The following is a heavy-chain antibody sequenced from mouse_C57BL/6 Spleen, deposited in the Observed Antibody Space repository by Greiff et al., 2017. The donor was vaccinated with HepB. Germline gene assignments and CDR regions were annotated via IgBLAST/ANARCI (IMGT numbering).Heavy chain of an antibody. D-gene: IGHD1-1*01. CDR1: GFSLTSYG. V-gene: IGHV2-5*01. J-gene: IGHJ4*01. Sequence: QVQLKESGPGLVQPSQSLSITCTVSGFSLTSYGVHWVRQSPGKGLEWLGGIWRGGSTDYNAAFMSRLSITKNNSKSQVFFKMNSLQADDTAIYYCAKNYYGSSHPYAMDYWGQGTSVTVSS. CDR3: AKNYYGSSHPYAMDY. CDR2: IWRGGST.